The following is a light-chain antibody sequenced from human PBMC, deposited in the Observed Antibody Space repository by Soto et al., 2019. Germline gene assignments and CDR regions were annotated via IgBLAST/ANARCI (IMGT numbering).Light chain of an antibody. J-gene: IGKJ1*01. CDR3: QQYGSSPRT. CDR2: GAS. Sequence: IVLPQYTGTLSFSPLQRATLSCRASQSVSSIYLAWYQQKPGQAPRLLIHGASNRASGIPDRFSGSGSGTDFTLTISRLEPEDFAVYYCQQYGSSPRTFGQGTKVDIK. V-gene: IGKV3-20*01. CDR1: QSVSSIY.